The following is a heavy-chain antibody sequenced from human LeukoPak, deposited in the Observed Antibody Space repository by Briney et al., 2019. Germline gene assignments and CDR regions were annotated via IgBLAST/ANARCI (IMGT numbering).Heavy chain of an antibody. CDR3: AKDGFCSSTSCYPNHFNS. Sequence: GGSLRLSCAASGFTFSHYAMHWVRQAPGKGLEWVALISNDGSFKLYADSVKGRFTISRDDSKNTLDLQLSSLRAEDTAVYYCAKDGFCSSTSCYPNHFNSWGQGTLVTVSS. CDR2: ISNDGSFK. J-gene: IGHJ4*02. V-gene: IGHV3-30*18. D-gene: IGHD2-2*03. CDR1: GFTFSHYA.